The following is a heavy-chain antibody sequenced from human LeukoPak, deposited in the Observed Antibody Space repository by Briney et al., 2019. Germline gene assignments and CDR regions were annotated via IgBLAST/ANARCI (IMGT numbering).Heavy chain of an antibody. V-gene: IGHV4-39*07. CDR3: AKGAGGFSYYNWFDP. J-gene: IGHJ5*02. CDR1: GGSISSSPYY. CDR2: IYYSGTT. D-gene: IGHD5-18*01. Sequence: SETLSLACTVSGGSISSSPYYWGWIRQPPGKGLEWIGSIYYSGTTHYNPSLESRVTISVDTSKNQFSLKLASVTAADTAIYYCAKGAGGFSYYNWFDPWGQGTLVTVSS.